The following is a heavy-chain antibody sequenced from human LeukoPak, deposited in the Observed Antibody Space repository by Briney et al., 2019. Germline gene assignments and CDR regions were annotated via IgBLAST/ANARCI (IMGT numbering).Heavy chain of an antibody. CDR3: ARATSEYYYGYYFDY. Sequence: SETLSLTCTASGGSISSYYWSWIRQPPGKGLEWIGYIYYSGSTNYNPSLKSRVTISVDTSKNQFSLKLSSVTAADTAVYYCARATSEYYYGYYFDYWGQGTLVTVSS. CDR2: IYYSGST. V-gene: IGHV4-59*01. CDR1: GGSISSYY. J-gene: IGHJ4*02. D-gene: IGHD3-10*01.